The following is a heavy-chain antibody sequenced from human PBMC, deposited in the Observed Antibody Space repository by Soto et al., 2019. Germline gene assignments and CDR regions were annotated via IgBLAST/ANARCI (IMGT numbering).Heavy chain of an antibody. CDR3: ARSGYSFAWGY. J-gene: IGHJ4*02. CDR1: GFLVNSAY. Sequence: EVQLVESGGGLIPPGGSLRLSCAASGFLVNSAYMTWVRQAPGKGLEWLSMINSDGTTLYAESVKGRLTISKDNSKNRLDLQMNSLRAEDTAMYYCARSGYSFAWGYWGQGTLVSVTS. D-gene: IGHD5-18*01. CDR2: INSDGTT. V-gene: IGHV3-53*01.